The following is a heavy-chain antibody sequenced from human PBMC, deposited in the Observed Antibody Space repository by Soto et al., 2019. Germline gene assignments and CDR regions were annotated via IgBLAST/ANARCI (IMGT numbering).Heavy chain of an antibody. Sequence: QVQLQESGPGLVKPSQTLSLTCTVSGGSISSGDYYWSWIRQPPGKGLEWIGYIYYSGSTYYNPSIKSSVTISVDTSKNPFSLTLSSVTAADTAVYYCAREEWEPINRGMDVWGQGTTVTVSS. CDR3: AREEWEPINRGMDV. D-gene: IGHD1-26*01. J-gene: IGHJ6*02. CDR1: GGSISSGDYY. CDR2: IYYSGST. V-gene: IGHV4-30-4*01.